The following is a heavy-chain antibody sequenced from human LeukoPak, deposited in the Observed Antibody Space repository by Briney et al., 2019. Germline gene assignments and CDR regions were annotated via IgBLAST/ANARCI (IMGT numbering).Heavy chain of an antibody. CDR1: GFTFRNYG. V-gene: IGHV3-23*01. J-gene: IGHJ4*02. CDR3: AKKAVSSSWTYFDY. D-gene: IGHD6-13*01. CDR2: TSGDGGET. Sequence: GGSLRLSCETSGFTFRNYGMSWVRQAPGKGLEWVSSTSGDGGETFYAESVKGRFTISRDNSKNTLYLQMNSLRAEDTAIYYCAKKAVSSSWTYFDYWGQGALVTVSP.